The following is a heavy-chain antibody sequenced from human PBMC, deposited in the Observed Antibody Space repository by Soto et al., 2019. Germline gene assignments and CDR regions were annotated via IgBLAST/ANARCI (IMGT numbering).Heavy chain of an antibody. CDR2: IFYSGRT. J-gene: IGHJ5*02. CDR1: GGFISGSSYY. D-gene: IGHD3-22*01. CDR3: ARSSGYDKVDFDP. V-gene: IGHV4-39*01. Sequence: SETLSLTCTVSGGFISGSSYYWGWIRQPPGKELEWIGSIFYSGRTYYNASLKSRVAISVDTSKDQFSLKVSSVTAADTAVYYCARSSGYDKVDFDPWGQGTLVTVSS.